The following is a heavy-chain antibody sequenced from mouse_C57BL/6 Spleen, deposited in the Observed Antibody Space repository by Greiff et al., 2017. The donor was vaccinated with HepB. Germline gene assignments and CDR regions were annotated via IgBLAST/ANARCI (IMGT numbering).Heavy chain of an antibody. CDR3: TRGGNWDDAMDY. CDR2: IYPGNSDT. Sequence: EVQLQQSGTVLARPGASVKMSCKTSGYTFTSYWMHWVKQRPGQGLEWIGAIYPGNSDTSYNQKFKGKAKLTAVTSASTAYLELSSLTNEDSAVYYCTRGGNWDDAMDYWGQGTSVTVSS. D-gene: IGHD4-1*02. J-gene: IGHJ4*01. CDR1: GYTFTSYW. V-gene: IGHV1-5*01.